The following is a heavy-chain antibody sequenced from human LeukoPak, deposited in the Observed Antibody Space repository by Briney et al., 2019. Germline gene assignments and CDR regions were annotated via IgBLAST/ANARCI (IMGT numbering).Heavy chain of an antibody. Sequence: GASVKVSCKASGYTFTNYYIHWVRQAPGQGLEWMGIINSSGGGTIHAQKFRGRVTTTGDTSTSTVHMELSSLSPEDTAVYYCARGVSYRSGWYGMDVWGQGTTVTVSS. CDR3: ARGVSYRSGWYGMDV. D-gene: IGHD6-25*01. CDR1: GYTFTNYY. J-gene: IGHJ6*02. V-gene: IGHV1-46*01. CDR2: INSSGGGT.